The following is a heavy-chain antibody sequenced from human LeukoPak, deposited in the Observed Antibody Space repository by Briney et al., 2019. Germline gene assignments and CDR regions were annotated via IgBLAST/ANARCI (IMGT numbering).Heavy chain of an antibody. J-gene: IGHJ4*02. V-gene: IGHV3-11*04. Sequence: PGGSLRLSCAASGFTFSDYYMSWIRQAPGKGLEWVSYISSSGSTIYYADSVKGRFTISRDNAKNSLYLQMNSLRAEDTAVYYCARAQNDFWSGYPTKYWGQGTLVTVSS. CDR1: GFTFSDYY. D-gene: IGHD3-3*01. CDR2: ISSSGSTI. CDR3: ARAQNDFWSGYPTKY.